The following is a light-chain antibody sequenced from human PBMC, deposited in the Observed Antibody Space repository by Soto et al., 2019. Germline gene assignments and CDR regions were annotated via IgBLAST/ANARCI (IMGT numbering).Light chain of an antibody. Sequence: QSVLTQPASVSGSPGQSITISCTGTSSDVGGYNYVSWYRQHPGKAPKLIIYDVINRPSGVSNRFSGSKSGNTASLTISGLQAEDEADYYCTSYTSSNTLYVFGTGTKLTVL. V-gene: IGLV2-14*01. CDR3: TSYTSSNTLYV. CDR2: DVI. J-gene: IGLJ1*01. CDR1: SSDVGGYNY.